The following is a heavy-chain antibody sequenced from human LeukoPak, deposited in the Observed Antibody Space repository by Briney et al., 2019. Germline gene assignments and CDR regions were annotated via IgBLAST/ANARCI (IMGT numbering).Heavy chain of an antibody. CDR2: INIDGTVT. V-gene: IGHV3-74*01. Sequence: GGSLRLSCAASGFTFSKYWMLWVRQAPGKGLESVSRINIDGTVTTYADSVKGRFTVSRDNADNTMFLQMNSVRDEDTAVYYCATKQWLAPPPDSWGQGTPVTVSS. CDR1: GFTFSKYW. CDR3: ATKQWLAPPPDS. J-gene: IGHJ4*02. D-gene: IGHD6-19*01.